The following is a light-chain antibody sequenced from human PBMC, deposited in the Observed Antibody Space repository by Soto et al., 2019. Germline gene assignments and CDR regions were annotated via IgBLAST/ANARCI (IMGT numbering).Light chain of an antibody. V-gene: IGKV3-20*01. J-gene: IGKJ5*01. Sequence: DIELTQSPGTLSVSPGERATLSCGASQSVSSNLAWYQQKPGQAPRLLIYGASNRATGIPDRFSGSGSGTDFTLTISRLEPEDFAVYYCQQYGSSPITFGQGTRLEIK. CDR3: QQYGSSPIT. CDR1: QSVSSN. CDR2: GAS.